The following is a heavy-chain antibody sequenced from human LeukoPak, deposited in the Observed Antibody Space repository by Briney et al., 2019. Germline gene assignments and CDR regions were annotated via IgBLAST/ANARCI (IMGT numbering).Heavy chain of an antibody. J-gene: IGHJ4*02. V-gene: IGHV3-7*01. D-gene: IGHD2-8*01. CDR3: ARDPDCTIGVCYDC. CDR2: INQDGSQK. CDR1: GFTFGTYW. Sequence: PGGSLRLSCAASGFTFGTYWMSWVRQAPGKGLEWVANINQDGSQKYYVDSVKGRFTISRDNAQNSLYLQMNSLRAEDTAVYYCARDPDCTIGVCYDCWGQGALVTVSS.